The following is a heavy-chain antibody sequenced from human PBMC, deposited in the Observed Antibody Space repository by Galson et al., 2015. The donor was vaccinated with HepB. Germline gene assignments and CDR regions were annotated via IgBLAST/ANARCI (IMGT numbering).Heavy chain of an antibody. V-gene: IGHV3-30*02. CDR2: IRYDGSNK. CDR1: GFTFSSYG. J-gene: IGHJ4*02. CDR3: AKEQWLIFDY. Sequence: LRLSCAASGFTFSSYGMHWVRQAPGKGLEWVAFIRYDGSNKYYADSVKGRFTISRDNSKNTLYLQMNSLRAENTAVYYCAKEQWLIFDYWGQGTLVTVSS. D-gene: IGHD6-19*01.